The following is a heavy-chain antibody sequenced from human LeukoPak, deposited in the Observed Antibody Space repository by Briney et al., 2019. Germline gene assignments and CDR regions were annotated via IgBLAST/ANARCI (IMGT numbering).Heavy chain of an antibody. CDR3: ARVGVGVKDY. CDR1: GGSISSYY. Sequence: PSETLSLTCTVSGGSISSYYWSWIRQPPGKGLEWIGYINFSGSTKSNSALESRVTISMDTSKNQFSLKLNSVTAADTAVYYCARVGVGVKDYWGQGTLVTVSS. V-gene: IGHV4-59*08. D-gene: IGHD2-15*01. CDR2: INFSGST. J-gene: IGHJ4*02.